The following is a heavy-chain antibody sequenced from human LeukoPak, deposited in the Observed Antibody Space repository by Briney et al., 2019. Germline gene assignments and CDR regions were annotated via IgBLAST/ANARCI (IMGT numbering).Heavy chain of an antibody. Sequence: GASVKVSCKASGYTFTGYHMHWVRQAPGQGLEWMGWIKPKSGGTNYAQKFQGRVPMTRDTSISTAYMALSRLRSDDRAVYYCARSGEPFDYWGQGTLVTVSS. CDR1: GYTFTGYH. CDR2: IKPKSGGT. J-gene: IGHJ4*02. CDR3: ARSGEPFDY. V-gene: IGHV1-2*02.